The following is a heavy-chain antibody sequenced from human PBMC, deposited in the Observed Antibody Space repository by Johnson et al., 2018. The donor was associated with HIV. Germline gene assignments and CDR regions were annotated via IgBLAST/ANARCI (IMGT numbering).Heavy chain of an antibody. V-gene: IGHV3-20*04. Sequence: VQLVESGGGVVRPGGSLRLSCAASGFTFDDYGMSWVRQAPGKGLEWVSSINWNGGSTGYADSVKGRFTISRDNAKDSLYLQMNSLRAEDTAVYYCAKPYCSGTCSFDIWGQGTMVTVSS. CDR3: AKPYCSGTCSFDI. J-gene: IGHJ3*02. CDR1: GFTFDDYG. D-gene: IGHD2-15*01. CDR2: INWNGGST.